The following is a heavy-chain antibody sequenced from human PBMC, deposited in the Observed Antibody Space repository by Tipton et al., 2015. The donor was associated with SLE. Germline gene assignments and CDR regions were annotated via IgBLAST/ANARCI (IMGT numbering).Heavy chain of an antibody. CDR2: ISEGNYV. Sequence: SLRLSCAASGFTFSRYSMMWVRQAPGKGLEWVSYISEGNYVSYADSVKGRFTISRENAKDSLYLQMSSLRAEDTAVYYCAREGYYSGLDVWGQGTTVTVSS. V-gene: IGHV3-21*03. J-gene: IGHJ6*02. CDR1: GFTFSRYS. CDR3: AREGYYSGLDV.